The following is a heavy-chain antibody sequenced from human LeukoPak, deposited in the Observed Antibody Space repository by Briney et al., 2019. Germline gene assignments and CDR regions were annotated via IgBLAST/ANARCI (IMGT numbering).Heavy chain of an antibody. CDR1: GFIFSSYG. V-gene: IGHV3-30*18. CDR3: AKDWNDVDY. Sequence: GGSLRLSCAASGFIFSSYGMHWVRQAPGKGLEWVAVISYDGNNKYYADSVKGRFTISRDNSKNTLYLQMNSLRGEDTAVYYCAKDWNDVDYWGQGTLVTVSS. D-gene: IGHD1-1*01. J-gene: IGHJ4*02. CDR2: ISYDGNNK.